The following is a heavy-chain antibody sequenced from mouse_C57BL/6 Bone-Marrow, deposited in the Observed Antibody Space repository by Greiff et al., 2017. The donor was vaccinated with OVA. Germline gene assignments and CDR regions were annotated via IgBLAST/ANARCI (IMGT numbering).Heavy chain of an antibody. V-gene: IGHV1-7*01. CDR3: ARWVQGYFDY. CDR2: INPSSGYT. Sequence: QVQLQQSGAELAKPGASVKLSCKASGYTFTSYWMHWVKQRPGQGLEWIGYINPSSGYTKYNQKFKVKATLTADKSSSTAYMQLSSLTYEDSAVYYCARWVQGYFDYWGQGTTLTVSS. CDR1: GYTFTSYW. J-gene: IGHJ2*01.